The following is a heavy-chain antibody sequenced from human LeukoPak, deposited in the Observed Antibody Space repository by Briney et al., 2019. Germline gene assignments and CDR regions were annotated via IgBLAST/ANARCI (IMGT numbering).Heavy chain of an antibody. CDR1: GYSISSGYY. CDR2: IYHSGST. Sequence: SETLSLTCTVSGYSISSGYYWGWIRQPPGKGLEWIGSIYHSGSTYYNPSLKSRVTISVDTSKNQFSLKLSSVTAADTAVYYCAREEMATIYWGQGTLVTVSS. V-gene: IGHV4-38-2*02. J-gene: IGHJ4*02. D-gene: IGHD5-24*01. CDR3: AREEMATIY.